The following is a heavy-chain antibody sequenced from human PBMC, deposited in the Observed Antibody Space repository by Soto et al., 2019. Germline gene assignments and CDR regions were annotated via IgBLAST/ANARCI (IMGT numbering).Heavy chain of an antibody. D-gene: IGHD2-15*01. V-gene: IGHV3-23*01. CDR3: AKDACAAECFSHFDY. CDR1: GFIFSSYG. Sequence: EVQLLESGGGLVQPGGSLRLSCAASGFIFSSYGMNWVRQAPGKGLEWVAGISVGGDRIYYADSVKGRFTISRDNSKNPLYLQMNSLRAEDTAVYYCAKDACAAECFSHFDYWGQGTLVTVSS. J-gene: IGHJ4*02. CDR2: ISVGGDRI.